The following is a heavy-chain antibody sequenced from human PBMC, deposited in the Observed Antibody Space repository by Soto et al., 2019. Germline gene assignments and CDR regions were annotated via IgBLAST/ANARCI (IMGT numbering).Heavy chain of an antibody. CDR2: IYWNDEQ. Sequence: SGPTLVNPTQTLTLTCTFSGFSLTSGVVGVGWIRQPPGEALEWLALIYWNDEQYYNPSLRNRLTITRDTSKNRVVLTMTNMDPVDTATYYCAHRLPGPSGYDVWGQGTTVTVS. CDR3: AHRLPGPSGYDV. J-gene: IGHJ6*02. D-gene: IGHD6-13*01. V-gene: IGHV2-5*01. CDR1: GFSLTSGVVG.